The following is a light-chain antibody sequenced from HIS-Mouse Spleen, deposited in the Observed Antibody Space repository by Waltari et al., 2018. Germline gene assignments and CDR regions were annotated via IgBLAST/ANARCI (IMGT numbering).Light chain of an antibody. J-gene: IGKJ1*01. Sequence: EIVLTQSPGTLSLSPGERATLSCRASQSVSSSYLAWYQQKPGQAPRLRIYGASSRANGIPDRFSGSGSGTDFTLTISRLEPEDFAVYYCQQYGSSPWTFGQGTKVEIK. CDR2: GAS. V-gene: IGKV3-20*01. CDR3: QQYGSSPWT. CDR1: QSVSSSY.